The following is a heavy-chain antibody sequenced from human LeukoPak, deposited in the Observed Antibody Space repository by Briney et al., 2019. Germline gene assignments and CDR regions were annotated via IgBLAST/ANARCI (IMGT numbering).Heavy chain of an antibody. D-gene: IGHD3-16*01. V-gene: IGHV4-59*12. J-gene: IGHJ4*02. Sequence: SETLSLTCTVSGGSISSYYWSWIRQPPGKGLEWIGYIYYSGSTNYNPSLKSRVTISVDTSKNQFSLKLSSVTAADTAVYYCARSGSGMGFTFGGVINYWGQGTLVTVSS. CDR2: IYYSGST. CDR1: GGSISSYY. CDR3: ARSGSGMGFTFGGVINY.